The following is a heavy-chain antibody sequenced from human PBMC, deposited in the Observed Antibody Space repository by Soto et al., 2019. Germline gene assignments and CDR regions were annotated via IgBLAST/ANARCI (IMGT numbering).Heavy chain of an antibody. CDR3: AWYIAVAKKFDY. CDR1: GYTFTSYD. Sequence: ASVKVSCKASGYTFTSYDINWVRQATGQGLEWMGRMNPNSGNTGYAQKFQGRVTMTRSTSISTAYMELSSLTSEDTAVYYCAWYIAVAKKFDYWGQGTQVTVSS. CDR2: MNPNSGNT. D-gene: IGHD6-19*01. J-gene: IGHJ4*02. V-gene: IGHV1-8*01.